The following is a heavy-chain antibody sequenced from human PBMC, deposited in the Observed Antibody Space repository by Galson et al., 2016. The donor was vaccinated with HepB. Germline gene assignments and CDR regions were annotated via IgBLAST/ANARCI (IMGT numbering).Heavy chain of an antibody. CDR1: GFTFSSYA. Sequence: SLRLSCAASGFTFSSYAMHWVRQAPGKGLEWVALISYDGSNKQYANSVKGRFTISRDTSKNTLYLHMNSLRVEDTAVYYCARGKVIAAEVFDYWGQGTLVTVSS. J-gene: IGHJ4*02. CDR3: ARGKVIAAEVFDY. V-gene: IGHV3-30*04. D-gene: IGHD6-13*01. CDR2: ISYDGSNK.